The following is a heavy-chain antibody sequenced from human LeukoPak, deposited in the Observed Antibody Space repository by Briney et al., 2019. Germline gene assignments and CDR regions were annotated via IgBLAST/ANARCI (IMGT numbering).Heavy chain of an antibody. Sequence: GGSLRLSCAASGFSFSNFAIHWVRQAPGKGLEWVAVISYDGSNKYYADSLRGRFTISRDNSKNTLFLQMNSLRAEDSAVYYCVGGYCSTNACSPLDCWGHGTLVTVSS. V-gene: IGHV3-30*03. D-gene: IGHD2-2*01. CDR1: GFSFSNFA. J-gene: IGHJ4*01. CDR3: VGGYCSTNACSPLDC. CDR2: ISYDGSNK.